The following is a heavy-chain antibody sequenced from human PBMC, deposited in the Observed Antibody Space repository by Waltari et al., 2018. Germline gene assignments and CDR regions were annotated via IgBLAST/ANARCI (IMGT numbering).Heavy chain of an antibody. CDR1: GGSISSYY. Sequence: QVQLQESGPGLVKPSETLSLTCTVSGGSISSYYWSWIRQPPGKGLEWIGYIYYSGRTNYTPSLKSRVTISVDTSKNQFSLKLSSVTAADTAVYYCARDGCSSTSCYRGWFDPWGQGTLVTVSS. D-gene: IGHD2-2*02. CDR3: ARDGCSSTSCYRGWFDP. J-gene: IGHJ5*02. V-gene: IGHV4-59*01. CDR2: IYYSGRT.